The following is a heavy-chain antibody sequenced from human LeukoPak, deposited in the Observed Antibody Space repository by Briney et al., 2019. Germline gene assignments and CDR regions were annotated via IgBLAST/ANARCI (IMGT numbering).Heavy chain of an antibody. CDR2: MNPSDNGV. CDR3: TTNAAALDY. J-gene: IGHJ4*02. CDR1: GYTFTDHY. Sequence: ASVKVSCKSSGYTFTDHYIHWVRQAPGQGLEWMGWMNPSDNGVNYAQKFLGRVAMTRDTSISTAYVEVTRLTSDDTAVYYCTTNAAALDYWGQGTLVTVSS. V-gene: IGHV1-2*02. D-gene: IGHD6-13*01.